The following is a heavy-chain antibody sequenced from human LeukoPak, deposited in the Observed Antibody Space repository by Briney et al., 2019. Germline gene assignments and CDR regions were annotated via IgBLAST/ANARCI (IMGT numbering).Heavy chain of an antibody. CDR2: IYPGDSDT. Sequence: GKSLKISCKGSGYSFTTYWIGWVRQMPGKGLESMGIIYPGDSDTKYSPSFQGQVTISADKSISTVYLQWTSLKASDTAIYYCARLQTGSGWYEGFDYWGQGTLVTVSS. V-gene: IGHV5-51*01. CDR3: ARLQTGSGWYEGFDY. D-gene: IGHD6-19*01. J-gene: IGHJ4*02. CDR1: GYSFTTYW.